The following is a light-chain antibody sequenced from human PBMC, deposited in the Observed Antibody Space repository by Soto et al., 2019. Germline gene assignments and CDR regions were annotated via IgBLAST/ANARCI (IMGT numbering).Light chain of an antibody. CDR3: RQNASPLYI. V-gene: IGKV3-20*01. J-gene: IGKJ2*01. CDR1: QSLSSSF. Sequence: VLTQSPGTLSLSPGERATLSCRASQSLSSSFLAWYQQKRGQAPRLLLYGASNRATGIPDRFSGSGSGTDFTPTISRWGPEDFAVYFCRQNASPLYILGRGPKREIK. CDR2: GAS.